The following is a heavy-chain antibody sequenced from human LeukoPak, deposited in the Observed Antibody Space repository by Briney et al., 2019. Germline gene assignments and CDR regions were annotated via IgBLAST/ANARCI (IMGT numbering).Heavy chain of an antibody. V-gene: IGHV1-2*02. Sequence: AXXKVSCKASGYTFTGYYMHWVRQAPGQGLEWMGWINPNSGGTNYAQKFQGRVTMTRDTSISTAYMELSRLRSDDTAVYYCARDLEEVDAFDIWGQGTMVTVSS. D-gene: IGHD1-1*01. J-gene: IGHJ3*02. CDR1: GYTFTGYY. CDR3: ARDLEEVDAFDI. CDR2: INPNSGGT.